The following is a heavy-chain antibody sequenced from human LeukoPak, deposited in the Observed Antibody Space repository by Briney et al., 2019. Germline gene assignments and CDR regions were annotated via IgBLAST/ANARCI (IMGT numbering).Heavy chain of an antibody. CDR2: ISSSSSYI. D-gene: IGHD3-22*01. CDR3: ARGATMIVVVSASDY. CDR1: GFTFSSYS. Sequence: GGSLRLSCAASGFTFSSYSMNWVRQAPGKGLEWVSSISSSSSYIYYADSVKGRFTISRDNAKNSLYLQMNSLRAEDTAVYYCARGATMIVVVSASDYWGQGTLVTVSS. J-gene: IGHJ4*02. V-gene: IGHV3-21*01.